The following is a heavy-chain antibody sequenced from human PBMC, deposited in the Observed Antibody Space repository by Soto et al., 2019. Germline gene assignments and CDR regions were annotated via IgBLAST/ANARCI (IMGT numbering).Heavy chain of an antibody. V-gene: IGHV1-18*01. CDR3: ARDLNVFGSRELLADP. CDR1: GYTFTSYG. Sequence: GASVKVSCKASGYTFTSYGISWVRQAPGQGLEWMGWISAYNGNTNYAQKLQGRVTMTTDTSTSTAYMELRSLRSDDTAVYYCARDLNVFGSRELLADPWGQGTLVTVSS. J-gene: IGHJ5*02. CDR2: ISAYNGNT. D-gene: IGHD1-26*01.